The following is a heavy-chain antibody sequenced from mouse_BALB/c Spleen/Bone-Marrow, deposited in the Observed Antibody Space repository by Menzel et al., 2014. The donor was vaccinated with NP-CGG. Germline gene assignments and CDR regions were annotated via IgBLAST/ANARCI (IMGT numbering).Heavy chain of an antibody. D-gene: IGHD3-1*01. J-gene: IGHJ2*01. CDR2: ISSGGSYT. Sequence: EVKVVESGGGLVKPGGSLKLSCAASGFTFXYYGMSWVRQSPEKRLEGVAEISSGGSYTYYPDTVTGRFTISRDNAKNTLYLEMSSLRSEDTAMYYCARDSSGYFDYWGQGTTLTVSS. CDR3: ARDSSGYFDY. CDR1: GFTFXYYG. V-gene: IGHV5-9-4*01.